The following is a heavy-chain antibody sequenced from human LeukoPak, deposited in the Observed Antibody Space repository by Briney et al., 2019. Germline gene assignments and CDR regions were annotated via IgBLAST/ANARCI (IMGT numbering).Heavy chain of an antibody. CDR1: GFTFSSYS. CDR3: ARDSASSLSFQDY. V-gene: IGHV3-21*01. CDR2: TSSSSSYI. Sequence: GGSLRLSCAASGFTFSSYSMDWVRQAPGKGLEWVSSTSSSSSYIYYADSVKGRFTISRDNAKNSLYLQMNSLRAEDTAVYYCARDSASSLSFQDYWGQGTLVTVSS. J-gene: IGHJ4*02. D-gene: IGHD2-2*01.